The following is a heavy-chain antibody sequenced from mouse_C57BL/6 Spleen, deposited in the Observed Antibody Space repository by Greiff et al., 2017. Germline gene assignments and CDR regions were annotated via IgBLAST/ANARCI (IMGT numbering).Heavy chain of an antibody. D-gene: IGHD2-3*01. CDR2: IYPGDGDT. V-gene: IGHV1-82*01. CDR1: GYAFSSSW. J-gene: IGHJ4*01. CDR3: ARGGGYYDYAMDY. Sequence: QVQLQQSGPELVKPGASVKISCKASGYAFSSSWMNWVKQRPGKGLEWIGRIYPGDGDTNYNGKFKGNATLTADKSSSTAYMQLSSLTSEDSAVYFCARGGGYYDYAMDYWGQGTSVTVSS.